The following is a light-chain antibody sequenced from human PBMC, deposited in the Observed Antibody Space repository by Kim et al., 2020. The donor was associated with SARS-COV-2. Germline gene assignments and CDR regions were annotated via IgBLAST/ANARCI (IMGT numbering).Light chain of an antibody. J-gene: IGLJ1*01. CDR2: SYN. V-gene: IGLV1-44*01. Sequence: GRRVTISCSGRSSNIGSNTVNWYQQLPGTAPKLLIYSYNQRPSGVPDRFSGSKSGTSASLAISGLQSEDEADYYCAAWDGSLNAPVFGTGTKVTVL. CDR1: SSNIGSNT. CDR3: AAWDGSLNAPV.